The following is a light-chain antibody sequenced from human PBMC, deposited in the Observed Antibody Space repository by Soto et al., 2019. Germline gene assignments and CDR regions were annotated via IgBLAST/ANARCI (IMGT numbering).Light chain of an antibody. J-gene: IGKJ2*01. CDR2: AAS. CDR3: QQLNSYPYT. Sequence: IQLTQSPSSLSASVGDRVTITCRASQGISSCLAWYQQKPGKATKLLIYAASTLQSEVPSRFSGSGSETDFTLTISSLEPEDFATYYCQQLNSYPYTFGQGTKLEIK. CDR1: QGISSC. V-gene: IGKV1-9*01.